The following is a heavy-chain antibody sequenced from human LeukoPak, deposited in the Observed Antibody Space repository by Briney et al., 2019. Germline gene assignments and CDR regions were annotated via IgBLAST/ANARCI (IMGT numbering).Heavy chain of an antibody. CDR1: GGSVSSGSYH. J-gene: IGHJ3*02. V-gene: IGHV4-61*01. D-gene: IGHD3-16*01. Sequence: SETLSLTCTVSGGSVSSGSYHWTWIRQPPGKGLEWIAYIFTGGSSYYNPSLKSRVTISVDTSKNQFSLKLNSVTAADTAQYHCARGVGGVREGFDIWGQVTMVTVSS. CDR3: ARGVGGVREGFDI. CDR2: IFTGGSS.